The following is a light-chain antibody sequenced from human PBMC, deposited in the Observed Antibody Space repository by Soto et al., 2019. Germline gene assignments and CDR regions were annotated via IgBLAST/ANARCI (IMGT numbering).Light chain of an antibody. V-gene: IGKV3-20*01. J-gene: IGKJ4*01. Sequence: EIVLTQSPGTLSLSPGERATLSCRASQSVTSNYLAWYQQRPGQAPRLLIYGASSRATGIPDRFSGSGSGTDFTLTISRLEPEDFAVYYCQQYGTSPITFDGGNKVEIK. CDR3: QQYGTSPIT. CDR2: GAS. CDR1: QSVTSNY.